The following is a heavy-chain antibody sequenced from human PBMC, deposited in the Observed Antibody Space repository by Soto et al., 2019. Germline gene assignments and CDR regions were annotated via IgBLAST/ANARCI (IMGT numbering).Heavy chain of an antibody. V-gene: IGHV3-23*01. Sequence: GGSLRLSCVASGFTFSSYAMKWVRQAPVKGLEWVSTIRGSGDSTYYAASVKGRFTISRDNSKNTLYLQMDSLRAKDTAIYYCVKGGGASYNYYMDVWGKGTTVTVSS. CDR1: GFTFSSYA. CDR3: VKGGGASYNYYMDV. D-gene: IGHD3-10*01. J-gene: IGHJ6*03. CDR2: IRGSGDST.